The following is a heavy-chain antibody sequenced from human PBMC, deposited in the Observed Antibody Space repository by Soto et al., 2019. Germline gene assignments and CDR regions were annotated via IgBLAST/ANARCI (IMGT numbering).Heavy chain of an antibody. CDR3: ATHSLAATPTPNDAFDI. V-gene: IGHV4-39*01. J-gene: IGHJ3*02. D-gene: IGHD2-15*01. CDR1: GGSISSSSYY. Sequence: SETLSLTCTVSGGSISSSSYYWGWIRQPPGKGLEWIGSIYYSGSTYYNPSLKSRVTISVDTSKNQFSLKLSSVTAADTAVYYCATHSLAATPTPNDAFDIWGQGTMVTVSS. CDR2: IYYSGST.